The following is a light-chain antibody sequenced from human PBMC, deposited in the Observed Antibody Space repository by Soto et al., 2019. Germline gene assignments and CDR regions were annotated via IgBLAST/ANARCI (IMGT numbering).Light chain of an antibody. V-gene: IGLV2-14*01. CDR2: DVS. CDR3: SSYTTSSTPYV. Sequence: QSALTQPASVSGSPGQSITISCTGTSSDVGGYNYVSWYQQYPGKVPKLMIYDVSNRPSGVSNRFSGSKSGNTASLTISGLQAEDEADYYCSSYTTSSTPYVFGTGTQLTVL. CDR1: SSDVGGYNY. J-gene: IGLJ1*01.